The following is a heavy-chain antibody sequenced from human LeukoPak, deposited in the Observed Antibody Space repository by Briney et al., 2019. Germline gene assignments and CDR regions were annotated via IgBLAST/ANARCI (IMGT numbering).Heavy chain of an antibody. J-gene: IGHJ4*02. CDR1: GYTFTSYY. CDR3: ARDGANMDTANESYFDY. Sequence: ASVKVSCKASGYTFTSYYMHWVRQAPGQGLEWMGIINPSGGSTSYAQKFQGRVTITRDTSTSTVYMELSSLRSEDTAVYYCARDGANMDTANESYFDYWGQGTLVTISS. CDR2: INPSGGST. V-gene: IGHV1-46*01. D-gene: IGHD5-18*01.